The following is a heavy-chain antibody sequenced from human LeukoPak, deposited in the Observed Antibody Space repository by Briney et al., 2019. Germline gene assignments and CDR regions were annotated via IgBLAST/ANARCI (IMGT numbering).Heavy chain of an antibody. V-gene: IGHV3-30-3*01. D-gene: IGHD1-26*01. CDR1: GFTFSSYA. CDR2: ISYDGSDK. Sequence: GRSLRLSCAASGFTFSSYAMHWVRQAPGKGLEWVAVISYDGSDKYYADSVKGRFTISRDNSKNTLYLQMNSLRAEDTAVYYCARDRVGATDYFDYWGQGTLVTVSS. CDR3: ARDRVGATDYFDY. J-gene: IGHJ4*02.